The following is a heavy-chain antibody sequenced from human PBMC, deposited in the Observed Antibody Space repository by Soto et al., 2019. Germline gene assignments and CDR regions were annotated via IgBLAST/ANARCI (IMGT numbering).Heavy chain of an antibody. CDR2: IYHSGST. J-gene: IGHJ5*02. CDR1: SGSISSSNW. V-gene: IGHV4-4*02. Sequence: SETLSLTCAVSSGSISSSNWWSWVRQPPGKGLEWIGEIYHSGSTNYNPSLKSRVTISVDKSKNQFSLKLSSVTAADTAVYYCARDLTLTGLRWFDPWGQGTLVTVSS. D-gene: IGHD3-9*01. CDR3: ARDLTLTGLRWFDP.